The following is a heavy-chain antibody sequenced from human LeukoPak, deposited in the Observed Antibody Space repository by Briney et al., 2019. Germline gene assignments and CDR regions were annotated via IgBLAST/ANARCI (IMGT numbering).Heavy chain of an antibody. CDR2: ISAYNGNT. D-gene: IGHD3-10*01. J-gene: IGHJ5*02. CDR3: ARAGYYYGLGSSGWFDP. CDR1: GYTFTSYG. Sequence: ASVKVSCKASGYTFTSYGISWVRQAPGQGLEWMGWISAYNGNTNYAQKLQGRVTMTTDTSTSTAYMELRSLRSDDTAVYYCARAGYYYGLGSSGWFDPWGQGTLVTVSS. V-gene: IGHV1-18*01.